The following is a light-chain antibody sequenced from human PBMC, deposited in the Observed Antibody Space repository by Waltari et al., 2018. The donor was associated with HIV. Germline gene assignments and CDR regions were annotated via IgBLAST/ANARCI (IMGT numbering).Light chain of an antibody. V-gene: IGKV3-11*01. Sequence: EIVLTQSPATLSLSPGERVTLSRRASESVGTYLAWYQQRSGQAPRLLIHDGLNRATGIPARFRASGSGTDFTLTISSLEPEDSAVYFCQQRTSWPTFGQGTRVEVK. CDR3: QQRTSWPT. CDR1: ESVGTY. J-gene: IGKJ1*01. CDR2: DGL.